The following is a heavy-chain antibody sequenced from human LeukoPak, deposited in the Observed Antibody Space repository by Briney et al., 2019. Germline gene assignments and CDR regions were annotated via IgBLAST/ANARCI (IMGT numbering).Heavy chain of an antibody. J-gene: IGHJ4*02. CDR1: GGTFSGYA. D-gene: IGHD5-18*01. V-gene: IGHV1-69*13. Sequence: SVKVSCKASGGTFSGYAISWVRQAPGQGLEWMGGIIPIFGTANYAQKFQGRVTITADESTSTAYMELSSLRSEDTAVYYCARERGGYSYGDYWGQGTLVTVSS. CDR3: ARERGGYSYGDY. CDR2: IIPIFGTA.